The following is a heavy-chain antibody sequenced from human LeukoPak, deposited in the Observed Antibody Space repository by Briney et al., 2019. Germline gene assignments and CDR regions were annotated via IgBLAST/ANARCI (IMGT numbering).Heavy chain of an antibody. CDR1: GDSVSSNSAA. J-gene: IGHJ4*02. CDR3: ASKGMVRVTMIVVVIMSY. CDR2: TYYRSKWYN. V-gene: IGHV6-1*01. Sequence: SQTLSLTCAISGDSVSSNSAAWNWIRQSPSRGLEWLGRTYYRSKWYNDYAVSVKSRITINPDTSKNQFSLQLNSVTPEDTAVCYCASKGMVRVTMIVVVIMSYWGQGTLVTVSS. D-gene: IGHD3-22*01.